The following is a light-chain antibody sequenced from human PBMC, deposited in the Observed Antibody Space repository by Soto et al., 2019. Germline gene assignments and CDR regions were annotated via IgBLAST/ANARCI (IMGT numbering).Light chain of an antibody. CDR2: WAS. CDR3: QQYYTNSWS. J-gene: IGKJ1*01. V-gene: IGKV4-1*01. CDR1: QSVLYSPNNKNY. Sequence: DIVMTQSPDSLAVSLCERATINCKSTQSVLYSPNNKNYLAWYQHKPGQPPKMLIYWASIRESGVPDRFSGSGSGTDLTLTISRLQSEDVAVYYCQQYYTNSWSFGQGTKVDIK.